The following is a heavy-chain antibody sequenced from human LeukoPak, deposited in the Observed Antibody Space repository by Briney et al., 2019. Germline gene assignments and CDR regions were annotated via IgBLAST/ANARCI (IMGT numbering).Heavy chain of an antibody. CDR2: IYYSGST. CDR1: GGSISSGDYY. V-gene: IGHV4-30-4*08. D-gene: IGHD5-18*01. J-gene: IGHJ4*02. CDR3: ARSQTAMVTFDY. Sequence: SQTLSLTCTLSGGSISSGDYYWSWIRQPPGKGLEWIGYIYYSGSTYYNPSLKSRVTISVDTSKNQFSLKLSSVTAADTAVYYCARSQTAMVTFDYWGQGTLVTVSS.